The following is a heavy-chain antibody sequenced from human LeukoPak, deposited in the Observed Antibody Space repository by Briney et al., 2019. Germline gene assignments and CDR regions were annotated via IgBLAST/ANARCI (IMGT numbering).Heavy chain of an antibody. CDR1: GFTFSSYA. CDR3: AKDSSGWYGYYFDY. Sequence: PGGSLRLSCAASGFTFSSYAMSWVRQAPGKGLEWVSAISGSGGSTYYADSVKGRFTISRDNSKNTLYLQMNSLRADDTAVYYCAKDSSGWYGYYFDYWGQGTLVTVSS. CDR2: ISGSGGST. V-gene: IGHV3-23*01. D-gene: IGHD6-19*01. J-gene: IGHJ4*02.